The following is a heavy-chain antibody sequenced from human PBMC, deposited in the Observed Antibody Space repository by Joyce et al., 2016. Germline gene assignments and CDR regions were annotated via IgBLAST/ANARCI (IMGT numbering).Heavy chain of an antibody. Sequence: QEQLEESGGGVVQPGTSLRLSCTASGSIVSCYAMNWVRQAPGKGLEWVAIISYDGPNKFYADSVRGRFTISRDNYKNTLFLQMNSLTIEDAGVYYCARRSGIPAGRRPGAFDMWGQGTVVTVSS. CDR3: ARRSGIPAGRRPGAFDM. J-gene: IGHJ3*02. D-gene: IGHD6-13*01. CDR1: GSIVSCYA. CDR2: ISYDGPNK. V-gene: IGHV3-30*04.